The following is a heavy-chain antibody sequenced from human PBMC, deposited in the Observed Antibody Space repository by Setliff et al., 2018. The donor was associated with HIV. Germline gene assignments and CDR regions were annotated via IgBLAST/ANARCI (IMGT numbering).Heavy chain of an antibody. CDR3: ARGDTYYHDSSGYVKSALDCFDI. D-gene: IGHD3-22*01. V-gene: IGHV4-61*09. J-gene: IGHJ3*02. CDR1: GGIISSDSFF. Sequence: SETLSLTCTVSGGIISSDSFFWSWIRQPAGKGLEWIGHISATGSTNYNPSLKNEVTISVDTSKNHLSLKLSSVTAADTAVYHCARGDTYYHDSSGYVKSALDCFDIWGQGTMVTVSS. CDR2: ISATGST.